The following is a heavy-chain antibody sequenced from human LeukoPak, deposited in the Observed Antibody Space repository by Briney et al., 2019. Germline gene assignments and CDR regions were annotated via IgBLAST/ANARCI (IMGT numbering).Heavy chain of an antibody. Sequence: GGSLRLSCAASGFTFSSYSMNWVRQAPGKGLEWLSYISTSSDTIYYADSVKGRFTISRDNVKNSLYLQMNSLRDEDTAVYYCARDEAVAGTDYYYYGMDVWGQGTTVTVSS. J-gene: IGHJ6*02. D-gene: IGHD6-19*01. CDR2: ISTSSDTI. CDR1: GFTFSSYS. V-gene: IGHV3-48*02. CDR3: ARDEAVAGTDYYYYGMDV.